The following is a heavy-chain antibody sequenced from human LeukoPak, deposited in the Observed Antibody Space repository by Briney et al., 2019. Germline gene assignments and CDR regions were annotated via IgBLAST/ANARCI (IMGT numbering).Heavy chain of an antibody. D-gene: IGHD3-22*01. CDR2: ISKDGSDK. V-gene: IGHV3-30-3*01. CDR1: GFTFSDYA. Sequence: PGRSLRLSCAASGFTFSDYAMHWVRQAPGKGLEWVAVISKDGSDKYYPGSVKGRFTISRDNSKNTLYLQMNSLRAEDTAVYYCARHLRDSSGPSGLYYYYYGMDVWGQGTTVTVSS. CDR3: ARHLRDSSGPSGLYYYYYGMDV. J-gene: IGHJ6*02.